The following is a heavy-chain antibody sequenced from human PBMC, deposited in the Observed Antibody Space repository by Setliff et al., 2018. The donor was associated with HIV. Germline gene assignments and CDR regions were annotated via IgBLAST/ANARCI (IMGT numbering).Heavy chain of an antibody. D-gene: IGHD6-19*01. CDR3: ASGQWLEHAFDI. V-gene: IGHV4-39*01. Sequence: ETLSLTCTVSGGSISSSSYYWGWIRQPPGKGLEWIGSIYYSGSTYYNPSLKSRVTVSVDTSKDQFSLRLSSVTVADTAVYYCASGQWLEHAFDIWGQGTVVTVSS. CDR1: GGSISSSSYY. CDR2: IYYSGST. J-gene: IGHJ3*02.